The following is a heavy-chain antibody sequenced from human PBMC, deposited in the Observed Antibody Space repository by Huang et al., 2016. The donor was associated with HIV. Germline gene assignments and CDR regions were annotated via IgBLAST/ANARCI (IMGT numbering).Heavy chain of an antibody. CDR3: ARGYSNGWYGVLEY. J-gene: IGHJ4*02. V-gene: IGHV1-46*01. D-gene: IGHD6-19*01. CDR1: GYTFTTYY. CDR2: INPTGGTT. Sequence: QVQLVQSGAEVKKPGASVKMSCKTSGYTFTTYYIHWVRQAPGQGLEWMGVINPTGGTTAYGKNFQGRLTMTRDMSASTVQLEVRGLRSEDTAIYYCARGYSNGWYGVLEYWGQGTLVAVSS.